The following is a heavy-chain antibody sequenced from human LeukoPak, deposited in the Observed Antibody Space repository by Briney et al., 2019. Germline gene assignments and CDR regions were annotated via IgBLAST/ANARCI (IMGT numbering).Heavy chain of an antibody. V-gene: IGHV4-61*02. CDR1: GNSISSGDNY. J-gene: IGHJ4*02. CDR2: IDTSGST. D-gene: IGHD3-22*01. CDR3: ARASYSYDINGWVPFDY. Sequence: SQTLSLTCTVSGNSISSGDNYWSWIRQPAGKGLEWIGRIDTSGSTNYNPSLKSRVTISGDTSKNQFSLRLSSVPAADTAVYYCARASYSYDINGWVPFDYWGQGTLVTVSS.